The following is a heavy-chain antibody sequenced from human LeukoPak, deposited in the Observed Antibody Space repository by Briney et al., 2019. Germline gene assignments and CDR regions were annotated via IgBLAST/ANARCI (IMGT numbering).Heavy chain of an antibody. D-gene: IGHD3-16*01. CDR1: GYNFNNYG. CDR2: INPYNGNR. Sequence: ASVKVSCKASGYNFNNYGISWMRQAPGQGLEWMGWINPYNGNRNYAQKYQSRVTMTTDTSTSTAYMELGSLRSDDTAVYYCARGGQDYWGQGTLVTVSS. CDR3: ARGGQDY. J-gene: IGHJ4*02. V-gene: IGHV1-18*01.